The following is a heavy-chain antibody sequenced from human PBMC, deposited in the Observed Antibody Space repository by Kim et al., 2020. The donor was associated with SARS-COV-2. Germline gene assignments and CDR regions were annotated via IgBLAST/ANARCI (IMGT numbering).Heavy chain of an antibody. D-gene: IGHD3-3*01. CDR3: AKDNYDFWSGYYWYYFDY. V-gene: IGHV3-30*18. CDR1: GFTFSSYG. J-gene: IGHJ4*02. Sequence: GGSLRLSCAASGFTFSSYGMHWVRQAPGKGLEWVAVISYDGSNKYYADSVKGRFTISRDNSKNTLYLQMNSLRAEDTAVYYCAKDNYDFWSGYYWYYFDYWGQGTLVTVSS. CDR2: ISYDGSNK.